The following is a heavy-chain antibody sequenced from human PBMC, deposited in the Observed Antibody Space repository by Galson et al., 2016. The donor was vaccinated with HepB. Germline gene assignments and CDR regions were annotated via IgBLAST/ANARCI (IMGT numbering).Heavy chain of an antibody. D-gene: IGHD5-24*01. CDR2: IHRGGGT. CDR1: GFTVSASS. J-gene: IGHJ4*02. Sequence: SLRLSCAASGFTVSASSMTWVRQAPGKGLEWVSTIHRGGGTYYTYSVKGRFTIARDSSKNTLYLQMSSLKVEDTAVYYCAKGRWDFDSWGQGALVTVSS. CDR3: AKGRWDFDS. V-gene: IGHV3-66*01.